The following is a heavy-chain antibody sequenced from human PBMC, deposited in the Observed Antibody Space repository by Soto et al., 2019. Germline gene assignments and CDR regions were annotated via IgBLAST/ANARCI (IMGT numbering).Heavy chain of an antibody. CDR1: GFTVSSKY. V-gene: IGHV3-53*01. CDR2: IYTGTTT. CDR3: ARVGAVAAVDF. Sequence: EVQLVESGGGLIQPGGSLRLSCAASGFTVSSKYMSWVRQAPRKGLEWVSIIYTGTTTYYADSVKGRFTISRDNSKNTLSLQMNNLRAEDTALYYCARVGAVAAVDFWGQGTLVAVSS. D-gene: IGHD6-19*01. J-gene: IGHJ4*02.